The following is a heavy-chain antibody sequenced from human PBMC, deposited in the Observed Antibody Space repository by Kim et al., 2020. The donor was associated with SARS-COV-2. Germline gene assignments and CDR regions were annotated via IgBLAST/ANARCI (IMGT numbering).Heavy chain of an antibody. CDR2: IYYSGST. V-gene: IGHV4-59*13. J-gene: IGHJ5*02. CDR1: GGSISSYY. D-gene: IGHD3-10*01. Sequence: SETLSLTCTVSGGSISSYYWSWIRQPPGKGLEWIGYIYYSGSTNYNPSLKSRVTISVDTSKNQFSLKLSSVTAADTAVYYCARYGSGSYYMWGFDPWGQGTLVTVSS. CDR3: ARYGSGSYYMWGFDP.